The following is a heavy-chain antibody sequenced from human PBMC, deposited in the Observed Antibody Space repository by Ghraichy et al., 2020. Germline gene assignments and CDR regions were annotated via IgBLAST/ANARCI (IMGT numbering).Heavy chain of an antibody. CDR2: IKQDGSEK. J-gene: IGHJ4*02. D-gene: IGHD6-6*01. V-gene: IGHV3-7*01. CDR3: ARKAEWYSRSSYFDY. CDR1: GFTFSNYW. Sequence: LSLTCAASGFTFSNYWMTWVRQAPGKGLEWVANIKQDGSEKYYVDSVKGRVTISRDNAKNSLYLQMNSLRAEDTAVYYCARKAEWYSRSSYFDYWGQGTLVTVSS.